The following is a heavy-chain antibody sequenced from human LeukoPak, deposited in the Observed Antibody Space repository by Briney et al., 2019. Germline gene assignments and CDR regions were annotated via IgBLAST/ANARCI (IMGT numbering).Heavy chain of an antibody. V-gene: IGHV3-23*01. J-gene: IGHJ4*02. Sequence: GGSLRLSCAASGFPFSNYAMTWVRQAPGKGLERVSGISDSGDRTYYADSVKGRFTISRDNSKNMPYLQMNSLRVEDTALYYCAKGLGTSGYHDYWGQGTLVTVSS. D-gene: IGHD3-22*01. CDR2: ISDSGDRT. CDR1: GFPFSNYA. CDR3: AKGLGTSGYHDY.